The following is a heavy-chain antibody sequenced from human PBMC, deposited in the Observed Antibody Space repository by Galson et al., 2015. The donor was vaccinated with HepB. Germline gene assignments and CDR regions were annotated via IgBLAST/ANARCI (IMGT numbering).Heavy chain of an antibody. CDR3: ARAMGDYYDSSGHSSYFQH. V-gene: IGHV1-2*06. CDR2: INPNSGGT. Sequence: SCKASGYTFTGYYMHWVRQAPGQGLEWMGRINPNSGGTNYAQKFQGRVTMTRDTSISTAYMELSRLRSDDTAVYYCARAMGDYYDSSGHSSYFQHWGQGTLVTVSS. CDR1: GYTFTGYY. J-gene: IGHJ1*01. D-gene: IGHD3-22*01.